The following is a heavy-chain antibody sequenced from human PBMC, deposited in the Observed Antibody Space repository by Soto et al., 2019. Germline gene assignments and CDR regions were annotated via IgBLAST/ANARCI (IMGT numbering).Heavy chain of an antibody. V-gene: IGHV3-9*01. CDR1: GFTFDDYA. CDR2: INWNSGSI. CDR3: VKDYGDIFDY. J-gene: IGHJ4*02. Sequence: GGSLRLSCAASGFTFDDYAMHWVRQVPGKGLEWVSGINWNSGSIGYGDSVKGRFAISRDNAKNSLHLQMNSLSAEDTAFYYCVKDYGDIFDYWGQGTLVTVSS. D-gene: IGHD4-17*01.